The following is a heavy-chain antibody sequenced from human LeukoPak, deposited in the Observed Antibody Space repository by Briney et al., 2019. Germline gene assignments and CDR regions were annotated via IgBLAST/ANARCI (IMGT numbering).Heavy chain of an antibody. J-gene: IGHJ6*03. V-gene: IGHV3-21*01. CDR1: GFTLSTYT. Sequence: GGSLRLSCAASGFTLSTYTMNWVRQAPGKGLEWISIIGSRDSSIYYADSVKGRFTISRDSAKNSLHLEMNTLRVEDTAVYYCARDPSGKAYYYSYMDVWGKGTTVTVSS. CDR3: ARDPSGKAYYYSYMDV. D-gene: IGHD3-3*01. CDR2: IGSRDSSI.